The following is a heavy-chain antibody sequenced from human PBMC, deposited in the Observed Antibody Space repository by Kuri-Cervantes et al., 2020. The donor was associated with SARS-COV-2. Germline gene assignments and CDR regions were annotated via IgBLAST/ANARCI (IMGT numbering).Heavy chain of an antibody. Sequence: ETLSLTCAASGFTFDDYTMHWVRQAPGKGLEWVSLISWDGGSTYYADSVKGRFTISRDNSKNSLYLQMNSLRTEDTALYYCAKNIVPYCRGGSCGFDFGYYYGMDVWVQGTTVTVSS. CDR2: ISWDGGST. CDR3: AKNIVPYCRGGSCGFDFGYYYGMDV. J-gene: IGHJ6*01. V-gene: IGHV3-43*01. D-gene: IGHD2-15*01. CDR1: GFTFDDYT.